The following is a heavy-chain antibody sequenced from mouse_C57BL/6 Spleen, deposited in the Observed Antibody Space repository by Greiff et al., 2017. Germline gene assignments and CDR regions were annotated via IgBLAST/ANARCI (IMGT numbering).Heavy chain of an antibody. CDR2: IDPENGDT. V-gene: IGHV14-4*01. D-gene: IGHD1-1*01. J-gene: IGHJ2*01. CDR1: GFNIKDDY. CDR3: TTSVITTSD. Sequence: VQLQQSGAELVRPGASVKLSCTASGFNIKDDYMHWVKQRPEQGLEWIGWIDPENGDTEYASKFQGKATITADTSSNTAYLQLSSLTSEDTAVYYCTTSVITTSDWGQGTTRTVSS.